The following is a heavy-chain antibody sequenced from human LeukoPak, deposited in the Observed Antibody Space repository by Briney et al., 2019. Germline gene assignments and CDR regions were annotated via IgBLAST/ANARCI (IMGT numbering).Heavy chain of an antibody. CDR2: IGSSSRII. J-gene: IGHJ4*02. CDR3: ARVGWNYADY. V-gene: IGHV3-48*01. CDR1: GFTFSSYR. D-gene: IGHD1-7*01. Sequence: PGGSLRLSCAASGFTFSSYRMNWVRQAPGKGLEWISYIGSSSRIIYYADSVKGRFTISRDNAENSLYLQMNSLRAEDTAVYYCARVGWNYADYRGQGTLVTVSS.